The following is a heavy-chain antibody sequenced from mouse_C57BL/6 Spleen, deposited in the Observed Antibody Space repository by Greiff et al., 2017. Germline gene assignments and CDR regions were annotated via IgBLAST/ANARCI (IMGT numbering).Heavy chain of an antibody. D-gene: IGHD3-2*02. Sequence: QVQLQQSGAELVKPGASVKISCKASGYAFSSYWMNWVKQRPGKGLEWIGQIYPGDGVTNYNGKFKGKATRTADKSSSTAYMQLSSLTSEDSAVYFCARSADSSGYFFAYWGQGTLVTVSA. J-gene: IGHJ3*01. CDR2: IYPGDGVT. V-gene: IGHV1-80*01. CDR3: ARSADSSGYFFAY. CDR1: GYAFSSYW.